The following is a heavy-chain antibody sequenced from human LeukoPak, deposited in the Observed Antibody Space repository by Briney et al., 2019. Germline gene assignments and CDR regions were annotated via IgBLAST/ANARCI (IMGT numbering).Heavy chain of an antibody. CDR2: IYYSGST. CDR3: ARGYSSSWYNGANWFDP. D-gene: IGHD6-13*01. V-gene: IGHV4-59*01. J-gene: IGHJ5*02. Sequence: SETLSLTCTVSGGSISSYYWSWIRQPPGKGLEWIGYIYYSGSTNYNPSLKSRVTMSVDTSKNHFSLKLSSVTAADTAVYYCARGYSSSWYNGANWFDPWGQGTLVTVSS. CDR1: GGSISSYY.